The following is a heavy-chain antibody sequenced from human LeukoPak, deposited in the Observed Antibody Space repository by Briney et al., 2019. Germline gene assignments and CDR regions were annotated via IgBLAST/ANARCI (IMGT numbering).Heavy chain of an antibody. CDR2: ISYSGST. Sequence: KPSETLSLTCTVSGGSISTYYWSWLRQPPGKGLEWIGYISYSGSTNYNPSLKTLKSRVTMSVDMSKNRRSLKVNAVTAADTAVYYCARLQGRGDNYLDFWGQGALVTVSS. D-gene: IGHD7-27*01. J-gene: IGHJ4*02. CDR1: GGSISTYY. V-gene: IGHV4-59*08. CDR3: ARLQGRGDNYLDF.